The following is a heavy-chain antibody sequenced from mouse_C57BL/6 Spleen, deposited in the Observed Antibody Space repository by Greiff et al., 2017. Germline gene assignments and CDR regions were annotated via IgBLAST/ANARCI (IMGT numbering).Heavy chain of an antibody. Sequence: VMLVESGPGLVAPSQSLSITCTVSGFSLTSYAISWVRQPPGQGLEWLGVIWTGGGTNYNSALKSRLSISKDNSKSQVFLKMNSLQTDDTARYYCARGIGGNYVYFDVWGTGTTVTVAS. D-gene: IGHD2-1*01. V-gene: IGHV2-9-1*01. CDR3: ARGIGGNYVYFDV. J-gene: IGHJ1*03. CDR2: IWTGGGT. CDR1: GFSLTSYA.